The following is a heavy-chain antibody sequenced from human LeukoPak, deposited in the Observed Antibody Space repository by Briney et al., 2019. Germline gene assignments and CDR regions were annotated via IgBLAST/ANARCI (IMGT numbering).Heavy chain of an antibody. D-gene: IGHD4-23*01. V-gene: IGHV4-39*01. CDR1: GGSISSSSKF. CDR3: AIHDDYPSNSQPDGCDL. CDR2: LYPSPTT. J-gene: IGHJ3*01. Sequence: SETMSPRSTVDGGSISSSSKFWGWILEPPGRGLEWIGRLYPSPTTYYNPSLRSRVGISVDPAKNQVYLTLSAVTAADSAVYCCAIHDDYPSNSQPDGCDLWRQGTMVTVSS.